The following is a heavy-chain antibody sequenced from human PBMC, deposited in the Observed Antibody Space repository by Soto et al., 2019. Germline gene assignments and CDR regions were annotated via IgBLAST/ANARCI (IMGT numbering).Heavy chain of an antibody. D-gene: IGHD1-26*01. J-gene: IGHJ4*02. CDR2: ISSSSSTI. V-gene: IGHV3-48*01. CDR3: AREGSDKWELNYFDY. Sequence: EVQLVESGGGLVQPGGSLRLSCAASGFTFSSYSMNWVRQAPGKGLEWVSYISSSSSTIYYADSVKGRSTISRDNAKNSLYLQMNSLRAEDTAVYYCAREGSDKWELNYFDYWCQGTLVTVSS. CDR1: GFTFSSYS.